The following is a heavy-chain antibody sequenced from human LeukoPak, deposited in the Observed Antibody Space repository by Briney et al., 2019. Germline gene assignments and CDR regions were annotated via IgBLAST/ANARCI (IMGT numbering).Heavy chain of an antibody. V-gene: IGHV1-18*01. CDR2: ISNYNGQT. Sequence: ASVKVSCKASRYAFSASGISWVRQAPGQGLEWMGWISNYNGQTKSSQKFQGRVTVTTDTSTSTAYMELTRLTSDDTAVYYCARDKDLGAVAGTFDYWGQGTLVTVSS. J-gene: IGHJ4*02. D-gene: IGHD6-19*01. CDR3: ARDKDLGAVAGTFDY. CDR1: RYAFSASG.